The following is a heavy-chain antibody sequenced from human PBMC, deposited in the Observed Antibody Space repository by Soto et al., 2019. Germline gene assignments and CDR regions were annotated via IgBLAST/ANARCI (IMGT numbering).Heavy chain of an antibody. Sequence: ASVKVSCKASGYTFTSYDINWVRQATGQGLEWMGWMNPNGSNTGYAQKFQGRVTMTRNTSISTAYMELSSLRSEDTAVYYCARASYGDYDWFDPWGQGTLVTVSS. CDR2: MNPNGSNT. J-gene: IGHJ5*02. CDR1: GYTFTSYD. CDR3: ARASYGDYDWFDP. D-gene: IGHD4-17*01. V-gene: IGHV1-8*01.